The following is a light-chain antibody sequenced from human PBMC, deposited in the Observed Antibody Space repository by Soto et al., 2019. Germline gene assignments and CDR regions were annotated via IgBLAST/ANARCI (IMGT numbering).Light chain of an antibody. CDR3: QKRSNWPPIT. J-gene: IGKJ5*01. CDR1: QSVSSSN. CDR2: GAS. V-gene: IGKV3D-20*02. Sequence: EIVLTQSPGTLSLSPGERATLSCRASQSVSSSNLAWYQQKPGQAPRLLLYGASSRATGIPDRFSGSGSGTNFTLTIRSLEPEDFAVYYCQKRSNWPPITFGQGTRLEIK.